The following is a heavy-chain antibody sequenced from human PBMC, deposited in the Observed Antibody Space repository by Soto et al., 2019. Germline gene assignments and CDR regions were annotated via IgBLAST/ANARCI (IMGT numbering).Heavy chain of an antibody. CDR3: ARDIHISTPHYFDN. Sequence: ASVKVSCKASGYTFTGYYMHWVRQAPGQGLEWMGWINPNSGGTNYAQKFQGRVTMTRDTSISTAYMELSRLRSDDTAVYYCARDIHISTPHYFDNWGQGTQVTVSS. D-gene: IGHD1-1*01. V-gene: IGHV1-2*02. CDR2: INPNSGGT. J-gene: IGHJ4*02. CDR1: GYTFTGYY.